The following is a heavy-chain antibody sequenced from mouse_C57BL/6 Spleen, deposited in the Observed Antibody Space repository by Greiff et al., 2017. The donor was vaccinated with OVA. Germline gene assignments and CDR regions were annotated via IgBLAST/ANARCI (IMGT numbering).Heavy chain of an antibody. D-gene: IGHD2-5*01. Sequence: EVQLQESEGGLVQPGSSMKLSCTASGFTFSDYYMAWVRQVPEKGLEWVANINYDGSSTYYLDSLKSRFIISRDNAKNILYLQMSSLKSEDTATYYCARGAYYSNYGFAYWGQGTLVTVSA. V-gene: IGHV5-16*01. CDR2: INYDGSST. CDR3: ARGAYYSNYGFAY. J-gene: IGHJ3*01. CDR1: GFTFSDYY.